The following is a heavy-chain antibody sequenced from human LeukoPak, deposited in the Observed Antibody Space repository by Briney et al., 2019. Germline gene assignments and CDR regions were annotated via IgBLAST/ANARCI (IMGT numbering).Heavy chain of an antibody. CDR1: GGTFSSYA. CDR2: IIPIFGTA. CDR3: AREAPPGVYAGNTEGAFDI. J-gene: IGHJ3*02. Sequence: SVKVSCKASGGTFSSYAISWVRQAPGQGLEWMGGIIPIFGTANYAQKFQGRVTITADESTSTAYMELSSLRSEDTAVYYCAREAPPGVYAGNTEGAFDIWGQGTMVTVSS. D-gene: IGHD4-23*01. V-gene: IGHV1-69*01.